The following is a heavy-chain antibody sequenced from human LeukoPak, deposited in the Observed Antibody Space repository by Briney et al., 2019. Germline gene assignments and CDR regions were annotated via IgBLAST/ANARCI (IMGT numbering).Heavy chain of an antibody. CDR3: ARHSHGMDV. CDR1: GRSLSSSGYY. Sequence: SDTLSLTRTISGRSLSSSGYYWGSIRQPPGKGLAWIRSIDYSGSTYYNPSLKNRVNISVDASKKRFSLKLSCVTLADTAVFYCARHSHGMDVWGQGTTVTVSS. CDR2: IDYSGST. V-gene: IGHV4-39*01. J-gene: IGHJ6*02.